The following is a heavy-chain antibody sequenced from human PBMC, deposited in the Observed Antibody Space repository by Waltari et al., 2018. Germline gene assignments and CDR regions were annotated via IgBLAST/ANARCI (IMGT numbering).Heavy chain of an antibody. Sequence: EVQMVESGGGFVQPGGSLRLSCDASGFPPGHFWVYWVRQGPGKGLMDVSGLDGDGTRTRYADSVRGRFTISRDNAKNAVYLQMTSLRDEDTALYYCARDWRNLGMDVWGQGTTVTVSS. J-gene: IGHJ6*02. V-gene: IGHV3-74*01. CDR3: ARDWRNLGMDV. CDR1: GFPPGHFW. CDR2: LDGDGTRT. D-gene: IGHD3-3*01.